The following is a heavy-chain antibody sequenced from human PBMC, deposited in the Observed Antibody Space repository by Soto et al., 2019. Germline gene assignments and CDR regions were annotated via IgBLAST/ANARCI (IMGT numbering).Heavy chain of an antibody. CDR3: ARAGEYQRVGDYMDV. CDR1: GGSISSGGYY. Sequence: QVQLQESGPGLVKPSQTLSLTCTVSGGSISSGGYYWSWIRQHPGKGLEWIGYIYYSGSTYYNPSLKSRVTLSVDPSKNPCALKRSSVTAADTAVYYCARAGEYQRVGDYMDVWGKGTTVTVSS. D-gene: IGHD2-2*01. J-gene: IGHJ6*03. V-gene: IGHV4-31*03. CDR2: IYYSGST.